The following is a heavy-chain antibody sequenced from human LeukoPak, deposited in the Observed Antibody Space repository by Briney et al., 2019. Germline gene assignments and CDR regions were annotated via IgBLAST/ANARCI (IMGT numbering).Heavy chain of an antibody. V-gene: IGHV1-2*02. CDR2: INPNSGGT. D-gene: IGHD2-2*01. CDR3: AREGGDVVVPAAAALML. CDR1: GYTFTGYY. Sequence: ASVKVSCKASGYTFTGYYMHWVRQAPGQGLEWMGWINPNSGGTNYAQKFQGRVTMTRDTSISTAYMELSRLRSEDTAVYYCAREGGDVVVPAAAALMLWGQGTLVTVSS. J-gene: IGHJ1*01.